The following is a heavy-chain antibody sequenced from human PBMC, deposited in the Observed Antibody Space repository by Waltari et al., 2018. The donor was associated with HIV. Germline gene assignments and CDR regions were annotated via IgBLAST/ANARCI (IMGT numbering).Heavy chain of an antibody. D-gene: IGHD2-15*01. V-gene: IGHV4-39*01. CDR2: IYYRGST. CDR1: GGPISSSSYY. Sequence: QLQLQESGPGLVKHSETLSLTCTVSGGPISSSSYYWGWIRQHPGKGLEWIGSIYYRGSTYYNPSLKSRVTISVDTSKNQFSLKLSSVTAADTAVYYCARAVQGYCSGGSCENYFDYWGQGTLVTVSS. CDR3: ARAVQGYCSGGSCENYFDY. J-gene: IGHJ4*02.